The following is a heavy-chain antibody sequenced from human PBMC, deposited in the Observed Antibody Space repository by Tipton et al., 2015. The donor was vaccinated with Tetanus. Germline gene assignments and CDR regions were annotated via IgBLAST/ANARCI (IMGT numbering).Heavy chain of an antibody. CDR2: FKSKTDGGTA. CDR3: TTSGPGAFGGGY. CDR1: GFTFSNAW. D-gene: IGHD3-16*01. Sequence: AVSGFTFSNAWMSWVRQAPGKGLEWVGRFKSKTDGGTADYAAPVKDRFTISREDTNNTLYLEMSSLNTGDSGVYYCTTSGPGAFGGGYWGQGTLVTVSS. V-gene: IGHV3-15*01. J-gene: IGHJ4*02.